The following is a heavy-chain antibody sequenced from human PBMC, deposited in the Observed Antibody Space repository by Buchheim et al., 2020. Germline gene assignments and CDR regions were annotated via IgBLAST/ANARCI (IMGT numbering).Heavy chain of an antibody. Sequence: EVQLLESGGGLVQPGGSLRLSCAASGFTFNNYALSWVRQAPGEGLEWVSAISGSGGNTYYADSVKGRFTISRDNSKNTLYLQMDSLRAEDTAVYYCAKDRGELEFLFGYWGQGTL. CDR3: AKDRGELEFLFGY. CDR2: ISGSGGNT. V-gene: IGHV3-23*01. D-gene: IGHD1-1*01. CDR1: GFTFNNYA. J-gene: IGHJ4*02.